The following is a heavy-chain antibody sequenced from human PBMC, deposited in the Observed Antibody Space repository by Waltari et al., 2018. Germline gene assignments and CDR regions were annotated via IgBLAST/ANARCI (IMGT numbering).Heavy chain of an antibody. J-gene: IGHJ5*02. D-gene: IGHD2-15*01. CDR2: ISSSSSTI. Sequence: EVQLVESGGGLVQPGGSLRLSCAASGFTFSSYSMNWVRQAPGKGLVWVAYISSSSSTIYYADSVKCRFTISRDNAKNSLYLQMNSLRAEDTAVYYCARDAPDIYCSGGSCYSGGSWFDPWGQGTLVTVSS. V-gene: IGHV3-48*04. CDR3: ARDAPDIYCSGGSCYSGGSWFDP. CDR1: GFTFSSYS.